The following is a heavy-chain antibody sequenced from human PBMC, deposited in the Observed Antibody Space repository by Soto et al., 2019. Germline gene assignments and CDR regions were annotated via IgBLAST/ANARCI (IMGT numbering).Heavy chain of an antibody. Sequence: QVQLAQSGAEVKRPGASVKVFCKASGYSFTSYGISWVRQAPGQGLEWMGWISGYNGHPTYAQKAQDRVTMTTDTSTSTAYMELRSLRSDDTAVYYCARRVYDDLYNMDVWGKGTTVTVSS. CDR3: ARRVYDDLYNMDV. CDR2: ISGYNGHP. V-gene: IGHV1-18*01. D-gene: IGHD3-3*01. CDR1: GYSFTSYG. J-gene: IGHJ6*03.